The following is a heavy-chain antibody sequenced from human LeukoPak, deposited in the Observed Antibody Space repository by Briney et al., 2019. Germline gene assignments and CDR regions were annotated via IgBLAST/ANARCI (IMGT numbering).Heavy chain of an antibody. CDR2: ISAYNGNT. CDR1: GYTFTSYG. V-gene: IGHV1-18*01. CDR3: ARDLWSTVVRGVIRYFDY. Sequence: ASVKVSCKASGYTFTSYGISWVRQAPGQGLEWMGWISAYNGNTNYAQKLQGRVTMTTDTSTSTAYMELRSLRSDDTAVYYCARDLWSTVVRGVIRYFDYWGQGTLVTVSS. D-gene: IGHD3-10*01. J-gene: IGHJ4*02.